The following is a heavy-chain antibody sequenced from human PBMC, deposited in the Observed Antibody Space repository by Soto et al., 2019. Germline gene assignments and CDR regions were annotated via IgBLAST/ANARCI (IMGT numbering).Heavy chain of an antibody. CDR2: IWYDGSNK. CDR3: ARDAHCSGGSCYPRGVYGMDV. CDR1: GFTFSSYG. Sequence: GGSLRLSCAASGFTFSSYGMHWVRQAPGKGLEWVAVIWYDGSNKYYADSVKGRFTISRDNSKNTLYLQMNSLRAEDTAVYYCARDAHCSGGSCYPRGVYGMDVWGQGTTVTVSS. V-gene: IGHV3-33*01. D-gene: IGHD2-15*01. J-gene: IGHJ6*02.